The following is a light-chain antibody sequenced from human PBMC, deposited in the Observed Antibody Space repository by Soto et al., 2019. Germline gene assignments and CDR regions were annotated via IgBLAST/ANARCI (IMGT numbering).Light chain of an antibody. J-gene: IGKJ3*01. V-gene: IGKV1-9*01. CDR2: GAS. Sequence: IQLTQSPSSLSASMGDRVTITCRASQGIINYLAGYQQKLGKAPKLLIYGASTLQGGAPSRFSGSGSGTDFTRTVRSLQPEDLETYYCHQLFQSPPTFGHRNTVDI. CDR1: QGIINY. CDR3: HQLFQSPPT.